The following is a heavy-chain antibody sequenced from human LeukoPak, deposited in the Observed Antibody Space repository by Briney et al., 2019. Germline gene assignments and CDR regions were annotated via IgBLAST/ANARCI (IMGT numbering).Heavy chain of an antibody. CDR3: AREIPLEWLAKYYYYGMDV. Sequence: SETLSLTCTVSGGSISSYYWSWIRQPAGKGLEWIGRIYTSGSTNYNPSLKSRVTMSVDTSKNQFSLKLSSVTAADTAVYYCAREIPLEWLAKYYYYGMDVWGQGTTVTVSS. J-gene: IGHJ6*02. CDR1: GGSISSYY. D-gene: IGHD3-3*01. CDR2: IYTSGST. V-gene: IGHV4-4*07.